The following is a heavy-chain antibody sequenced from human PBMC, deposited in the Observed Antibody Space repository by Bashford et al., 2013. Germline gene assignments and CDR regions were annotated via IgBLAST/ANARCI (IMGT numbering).Heavy chain of an antibody. CDR2: IYTSGIT. Sequence: SETLSLTCTVSGGSISSGNYYWSWIRQPAGKGLECIGHIYTSGITDYNPSLESRVTISIDTSKNHFSLKLRSVTAADTAVYYCARDGPSGYWGQGTLVTVSS. V-gene: IGHV4-61*09. J-gene: IGHJ4*02. CDR1: GGSISSGNYY. CDR3: ARDGPSGY.